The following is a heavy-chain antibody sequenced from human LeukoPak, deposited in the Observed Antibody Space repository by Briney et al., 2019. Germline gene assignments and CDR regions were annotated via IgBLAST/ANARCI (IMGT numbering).Heavy chain of an antibody. D-gene: IGHD3-3*01. CDR2: IYTNGKT. CDR1: GGSISGYD. J-gene: IGHJ3*02. CDR3: ASSLRFLEWYAFDI. V-gene: IGHV4-4*07. Sequence: SETLSLTCTVSGGSISGYDWSWIRQPAGKGLEWIGRIYTNGKTDYNPSLKSRVTISVDTSKNQFSLKLSSVTAADTAVYYCASSLRFLEWYAFDIWGQGTMVTVSS.